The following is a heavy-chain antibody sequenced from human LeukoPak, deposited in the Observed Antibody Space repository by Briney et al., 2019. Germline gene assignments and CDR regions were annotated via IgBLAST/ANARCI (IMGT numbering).Heavy chain of an antibody. J-gene: IGHJ4*02. CDR1: DFTVRSNY. CDR2: IYSGDST. Sequence: GGSLRLSCAASDFTVRSNYMSWVRQAPGKGLEWVSLIYSGDSTNYADSVRGRFTIPRDNSKKTLYLQVNSLRAEDTAVYYCARVGSYFDLDYWGQGTLVTVSS. CDR3: ARVGSYFDLDY. D-gene: IGHD3-10*01. V-gene: IGHV3-53*01.